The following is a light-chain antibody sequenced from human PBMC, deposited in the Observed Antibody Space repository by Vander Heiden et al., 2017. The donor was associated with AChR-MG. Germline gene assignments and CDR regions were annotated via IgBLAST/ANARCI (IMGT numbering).Light chain of an antibody. V-gene: IGKV3-20*01. CDR1: QSVSRDS. Sequence: EIVLTQSPDTLSLSPGERATLYCRASQSVSRDSLAWFQQKPGQAPSLLIHGASKRANGIPDRFSGGGSGTDFTLTINRLEPADFAVYFCQQYGTPPRTFGQGTKVEVK. CDR2: GAS. J-gene: IGKJ1*01. CDR3: QQYGTPPRT.